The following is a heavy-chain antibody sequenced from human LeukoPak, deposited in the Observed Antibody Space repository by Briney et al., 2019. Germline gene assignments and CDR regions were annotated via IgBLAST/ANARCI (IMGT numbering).Heavy chain of an antibody. CDR2: ISGSGDST. V-gene: IGHV3-23*01. Sequence: PGGSLRLSCVASGFTFSNYGMSWVRQAPEKGLEWVSAISGSGDSTYYADSVEGRFTISRDNAKNSIYLQMNSLRVEDTAVCYCAKDIVGGGDDYWGQGTLVIVSS. J-gene: IGHJ4*02. D-gene: IGHD2-21*02. CDR3: AKDIVGGGDDY. CDR1: GFTFSNYG.